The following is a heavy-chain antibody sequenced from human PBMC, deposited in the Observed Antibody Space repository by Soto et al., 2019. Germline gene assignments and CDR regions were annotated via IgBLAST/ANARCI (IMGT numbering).Heavy chain of an antibody. CDR3: ARVYDFWSGLGY. Sequence: QVQLVESGGGVVQPGRSLRLSCAASGFTFSSYGMHWVRQAPGKGLEWLAVIWYDGSNKYYADSVKGRFTISRDNSKNTLYLQMNSLRAEDTAVYYCARVYDFWSGLGYWGQGTLVTVSS. J-gene: IGHJ4*02. CDR2: IWYDGSNK. CDR1: GFTFSSYG. V-gene: IGHV3-33*01. D-gene: IGHD3-3*01.